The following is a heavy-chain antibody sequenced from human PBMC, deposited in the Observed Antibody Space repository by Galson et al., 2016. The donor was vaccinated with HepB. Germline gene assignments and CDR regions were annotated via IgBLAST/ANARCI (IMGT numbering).Heavy chain of an antibody. CDR1: GFVVSSTH. J-gene: IGHJ4*02. CDR3: ARDGRQDRGSIFDY. CDR2: LYRDGFT. Sequence: SLRLSCAASGFVVSSTHMAWVRQAPGRGLECVSLLYRDGFTYHADSVKGGFTISRDNSKNTFYLQMNSLRADDTAVYYCARDGRQDRGSIFDYWGQGTLGTVSS. V-gene: IGHV3-66*01. D-gene: IGHD6-6*01.